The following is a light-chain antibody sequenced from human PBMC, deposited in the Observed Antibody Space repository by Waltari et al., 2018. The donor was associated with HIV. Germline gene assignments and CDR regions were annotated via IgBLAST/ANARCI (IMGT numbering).Light chain of an antibody. CDR1: RPHLGNHA. CDR3: ATWDDSLYGM. CDR2: MNN. J-gene: IGLJ3*02. Sequence: HSGLTQQPSVSGTPGQMVVIPCSGNRPHLGNHAANWYQVLPGSASRLLISMNNYRPSGVPGRFSGSRSGTSASLAIHALQSEYEADYYCATWDDSLYGMFGGGTKLTV. V-gene: IGLV1-44*01.